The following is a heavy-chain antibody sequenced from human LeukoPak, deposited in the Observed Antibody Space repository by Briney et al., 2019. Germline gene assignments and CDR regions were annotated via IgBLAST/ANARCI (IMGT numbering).Heavy chain of an antibody. V-gene: IGHV4-39*07. J-gene: IGHJ4*02. Sequence: SETLSLTCTVSGGSISSSSYYWGWIRQPPGKGLEWIGSIYYSGSTYYSPSLKSRVTISVDTSKNQFSLRLSSVTAADTAVYYCARARSSGWGNYFDYWGQGTLVTVSS. D-gene: IGHD6-19*01. CDR2: IYYSGST. CDR1: GGSISSSSYY. CDR3: ARARSSGWGNYFDY.